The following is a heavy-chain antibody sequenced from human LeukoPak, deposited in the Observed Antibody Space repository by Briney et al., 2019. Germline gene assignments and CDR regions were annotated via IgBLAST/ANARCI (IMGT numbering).Heavy chain of an antibody. D-gene: IGHD1-26*01. Sequence: PGGSLRLSCAASGFTFSRYSMHWVRQAPGKGLVWVSHVNSDGSGTDYADSVKGRFTISRDNAKNTLYLQMNSLRAEDTAVYYCARGGSYLSAFDIWGQGTMVTVSS. CDR1: GFTFSRYS. V-gene: IGHV3-74*01. CDR2: VNSDGSGT. CDR3: ARGGSYLSAFDI. J-gene: IGHJ3*02.